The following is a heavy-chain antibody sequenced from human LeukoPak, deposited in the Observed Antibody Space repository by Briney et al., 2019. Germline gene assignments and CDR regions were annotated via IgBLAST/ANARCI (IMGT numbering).Heavy chain of an antibody. J-gene: IGHJ4*02. V-gene: IGHV4-59*01. D-gene: IGHD6-13*01. Sequence: SETLSLTCTVSGGSISSYYWSWIRQPPGKGLEWIGYIYYSGSTNYNPSLKSRVTISVDTSKNQFSLKLSSVTAADTAVYYCARGSVGIAAAGTRTFDYWGQGTLFTVSS. CDR1: GGSISSYY. CDR3: ARGSVGIAAAGTRTFDY. CDR2: IYYSGST.